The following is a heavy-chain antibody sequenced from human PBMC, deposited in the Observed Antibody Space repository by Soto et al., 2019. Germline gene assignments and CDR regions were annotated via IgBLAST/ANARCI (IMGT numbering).Heavy chain of an antibody. D-gene: IGHD3-10*01. CDR3: ARAGGWCGELLTPPTVDVNY. Sequence: ASVKVSCKASGYTFTSYGISWVRQAPGQGLEWMGWISAYNGNTNYAQKLQGRVTMTTDTSTSTAYMELRSLRSEDTAVYYCARAGGWCGELLTPPTVDVNYRGQGTLVTVSS. J-gene: IGHJ4*02. CDR1: GYTFTSYG. CDR2: ISAYNGNT. V-gene: IGHV1-18*01.